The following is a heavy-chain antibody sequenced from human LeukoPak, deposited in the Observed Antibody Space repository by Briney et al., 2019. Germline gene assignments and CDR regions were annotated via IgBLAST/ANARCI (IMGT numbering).Heavy chain of an antibody. CDR2: IYPGDSDT. CDR3: ARHTEMATIPYYFDY. Sequence: GESLKVSCKGSGYSFTSYWIGRVRQMPGKGVEWMGHIYPGDSDTRYSPSFQGQVTISADKSISTAYLQWSSLKASDTAMYYCARHTEMATIPYYFDYWGQGTLVTVSS. J-gene: IGHJ4*02. CDR1: GYSFTSYW. V-gene: IGHV5-51*01. D-gene: IGHD5-24*01.